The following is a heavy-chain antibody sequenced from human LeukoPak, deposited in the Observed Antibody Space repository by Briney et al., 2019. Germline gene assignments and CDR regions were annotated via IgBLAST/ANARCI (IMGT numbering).Heavy chain of an antibody. Sequence: GGSLRLSCAASGFTFDDYAMHWVPQAPGKGLEWVSGISWNSGSIGYADSVKGRFTISRDNAKNSLYLQMNSLRAEDTALYYCAKGGIAVAGRSYFDYWGQGTLVTVSS. D-gene: IGHD6-19*01. J-gene: IGHJ4*02. CDR1: GFTFDDYA. CDR2: ISWNSGSI. V-gene: IGHV3-9*01. CDR3: AKGGIAVAGRSYFDY.